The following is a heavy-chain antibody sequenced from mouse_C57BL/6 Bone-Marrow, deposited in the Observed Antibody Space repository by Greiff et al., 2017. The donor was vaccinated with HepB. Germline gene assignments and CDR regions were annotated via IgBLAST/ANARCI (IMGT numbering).Heavy chain of an antibody. CDR2: IWSGGST. CDR1: GFSLTSYG. D-gene: IGHD1-1*01. CDR3: ARKNYGSSGGFDY. V-gene: IGHV2-2*01. J-gene: IGHJ2*01. Sequence: VKLVESGPGLVQPSQSLSITCTVSGFSLTSYGVHWVRQSPGTGLEWLGVIWSGGSTDYNAAFISRLSISKDNSKSQVFFKMNSLQADDTAIYYCARKNYGSSGGFDYWGQGTTLTVSS.